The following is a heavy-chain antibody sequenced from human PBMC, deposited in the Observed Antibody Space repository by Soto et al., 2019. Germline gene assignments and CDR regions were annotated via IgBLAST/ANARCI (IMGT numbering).Heavy chain of an antibody. J-gene: IGHJ6*02. CDR3: ARYGYYYYGMDV. Sequence: TSETLSLTCTVADGSISSYYWSWIRQPPGKGLEWIGYIYYSGSTNYNPSLKSRVTISVDTSKNQFSLKLSSVTAADTAVYYCARYGYYYYGMDVWGQGTTVTVSS. D-gene: IGHD4-17*01. V-gene: IGHV4-59*01. CDR2: IYYSGST. CDR1: DGSISSYY.